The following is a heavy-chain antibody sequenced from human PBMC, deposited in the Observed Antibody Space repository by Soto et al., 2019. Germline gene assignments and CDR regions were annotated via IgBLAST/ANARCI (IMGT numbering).Heavy chain of an antibody. J-gene: IGHJ6*03. D-gene: IGHD5-12*01. V-gene: IGHV1-2*04. Sequence: GASVKVSCKASGYTFTGYYMHWVRQAPGQGLEWMGWINPNSGGTNYAQKFQGWVTMTRDTSISTAYMELSRLRSDDTAVYYCARDVDIVAGGSVYYYMDVWGKGTTVTVSS. CDR3: ARDVDIVAGGSVYYYMDV. CDR2: INPNSGGT. CDR1: GYTFTGYY.